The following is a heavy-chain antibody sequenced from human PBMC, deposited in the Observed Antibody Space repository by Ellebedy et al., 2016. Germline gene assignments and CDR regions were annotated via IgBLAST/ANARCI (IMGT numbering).Heavy chain of an antibody. Sequence: GESLKISXAASGFTFSSYGMHWVRQAPGKGLEWVAVISYGGTNKYYADSVKGRFTLSRDNSKNTLFLQMSSLRAEDTAVYYCAKGDSGSYYNGKLYDYYYGMDVWGQGTTVTVSS. V-gene: IGHV3-30*18. D-gene: IGHD3-10*01. CDR2: ISYGGTNK. CDR3: AKGDSGSYYNGKLYDYYYGMDV. CDR1: GFTFSSYG. J-gene: IGHJ6*02.